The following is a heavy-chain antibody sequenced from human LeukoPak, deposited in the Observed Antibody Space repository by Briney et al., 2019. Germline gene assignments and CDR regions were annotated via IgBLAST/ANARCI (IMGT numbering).Heavy chain of an antibody. J-gene: IGHJ4*02. CDR3: ARVYCSSTSCHYYFDY. Sequence: ASVKVSCKASGYTFTGYYMHWVRQAPGQGLEWMGWINPNSGGTNYAQKFQGRVTMTRDTSASTAYVELSSLRSEDTAVYYCARVYCSSTSCHYYFDYWGQGTLVTVSP. CDR2: INPNSGGT. V-gene: IGHV1-2*02. CDR1: GYTFTGYY. D-gene: IGHD2-2*01.